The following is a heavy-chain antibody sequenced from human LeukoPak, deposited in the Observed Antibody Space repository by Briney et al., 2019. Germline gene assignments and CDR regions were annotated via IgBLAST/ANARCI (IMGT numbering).Heavy chain of an antibody. D-gene: IGHD3-22*01. CDR3: ARGRRGWLPALPAYGRNDAFDI. CDR2: INHSGST. CDR1: GGSFSGYY. V-gene: IGHV4-34*01. J-gene: IGHJ3*02. Sequence: PSETLSLTCAVYGGSFSGYYWSWIRQPPGKGLEWIGEINHSGSTNYNPSLKSRVTTSVDTSKNQFSLKLSSVTAADTAVYYCARGRRGWLPALPAYGRNDAFDIWGQGTMVTVSS.